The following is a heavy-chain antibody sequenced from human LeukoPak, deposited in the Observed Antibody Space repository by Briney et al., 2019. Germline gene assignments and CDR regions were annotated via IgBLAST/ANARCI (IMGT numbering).Heavy chain of an antibody. CDR2: INHSGST. D-gene: IGHD3-10*01. Sequence: SETLSLTCAVYGGSFSGYYWSWIRQPPGKGLEWIGEINHSGSTNYNPSLKSRVTISVDKSKNQFSLKLSSVTAADTAVYYCASPVGDYYGSGSYYNWGQGTLVTVSS. J-gene: IGHJ4*02. CDR3: ASPVGDYYGSGSYYN. CDR1: GGSFSGYY. V-gene: IGHV4-34*01.